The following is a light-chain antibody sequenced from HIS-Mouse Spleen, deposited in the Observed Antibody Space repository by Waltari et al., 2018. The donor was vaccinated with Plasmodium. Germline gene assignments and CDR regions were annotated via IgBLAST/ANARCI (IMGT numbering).Light chain of an antibody. Sequence: EIVMTQSPATLSVSPGARAPLSCRASQSVSSNLAWYKQKPGQGPRLLIYGASTRATGIPARFSGSGSGTEFTLTISSLQSEDFAVYYCQQYNNWSFTFGPGTKVDIK. CDR2: GAS. V-gene: IGKV3-15*01. J-gene: IGKJ3*01. CDR1: QSVSSN. CDR3: QQYNNWSFT.